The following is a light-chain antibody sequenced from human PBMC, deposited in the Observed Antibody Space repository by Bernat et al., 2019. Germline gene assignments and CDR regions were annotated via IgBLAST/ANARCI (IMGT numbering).Light chain of an antibody. CDR1: SSDVGTYIH. Sequence: QSALTQPRSVSGSPGQSVTISCTGTSSDVGTYIHVSWYQQHPGKAPKLMIYDVTQRPSGVPDRFSGSKSGNTASLTISGLQAEDEADYYCCSYAGSYTWVFGGGTKLTVL. CDR3: CSYAGSYTWV. J-gene: IGLJ3*02. CDR2: DVT. V-gene: IGLV2-11*01.